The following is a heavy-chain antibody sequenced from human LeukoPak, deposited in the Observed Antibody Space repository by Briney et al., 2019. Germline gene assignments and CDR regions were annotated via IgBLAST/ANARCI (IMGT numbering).Heavy chain of an antibody. J-gene: IGHJ5*02. V-gene: IGHV4-34*01. CDR3: ARAGIVVVPAAIQGWFDP. Sequence: SETLSLTCAVYGGSFSGYYWSWIRQPPGKGLEWIGEINHSGSTNYNPSLKSRVTISVDTSKNQFSLKLSSVTAADTAVYYCARAGIVVVPAAIQGWFDPWGQGTLVTVSP. CDR1: GGSFSGYY. D-gene: IGHD2-2*02. CDR2: INHSGST.